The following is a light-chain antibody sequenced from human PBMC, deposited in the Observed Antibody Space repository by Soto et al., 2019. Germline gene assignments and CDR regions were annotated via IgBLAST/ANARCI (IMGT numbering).Light chain of an antibody. Sequence: EIGLTQSPGTLSLSPGERATLSCRASQSVSSRYLAWYQQKPGQAHRLLIYGAYSRATGIPDRFSGSGSGTDFTLTISRLEPEDCVVYYCQQYGSSPLLTFGGGTKVEIK. J-gene: IGKJ4*01. CDR2: GAY. CDR1: QSVSSRY. V-gene: IGKV3-20*01. CDR3: QQYGSSPLLT.